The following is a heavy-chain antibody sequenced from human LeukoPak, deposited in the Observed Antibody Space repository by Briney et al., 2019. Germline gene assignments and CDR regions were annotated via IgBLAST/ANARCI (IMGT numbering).Heavy chain of an antibody. CDR1: GYTFTSYA. CDR3: ARDQSRSTFAFDI. J-gene: IGHJ3*02. CDR2: INAGNGNT. V-gene: IGHV1-3*01. Sequence: ASVKVSCKASGYTFTSYAMHWVRQAPGQRLEWMGWINAGNGNTKYSQKFQGRVTITRDTSASTAYMELSSLRSEDTAVYYCARDQSRSTFAFDIWGQGTMVTVSS. D-gene: IGHD6-13*01.